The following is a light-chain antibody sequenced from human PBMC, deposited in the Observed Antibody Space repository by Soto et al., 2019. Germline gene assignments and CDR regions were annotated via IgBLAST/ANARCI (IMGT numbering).Light chain of an antibody. CDR2: RAS. V-gene: IGKV3-20*01. Sequence: EIVLTQSPGTLSLSPGERATLSCRASQSGSSSYLAWYQQKPGQAPRLLIYRASSRATGNPDRCSGSGSGTDFNLTISRLEPEDFAVYYCQQDGSAPTNFGPGTKVDN. J-gene: IGKJ3*01. CDR3: QQDGSAPTN. CDR1: QSGSSSY.